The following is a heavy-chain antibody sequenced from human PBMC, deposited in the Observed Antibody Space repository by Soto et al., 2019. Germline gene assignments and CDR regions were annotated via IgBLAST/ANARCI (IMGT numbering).Heavy chain of an antibody. CDR3: AKLTAA. J-gene: IGHJ4*02. Sequence: EVEVLESGGGLVQPGGSLRLSCAACGFTFSAYVMSWVRQAPGKGLEWVSSITSSGGGTYYADSVKGRFTVSRDNSKNTVYLQMNSLRDEDTAVYYCAKLTAAWGQGTLVTVSS. CDR1: GFTFSAYV. V-gene: IGHV3-23*01. CDR2: ITSSGGGT. D-gene: IGHD6-13*01.